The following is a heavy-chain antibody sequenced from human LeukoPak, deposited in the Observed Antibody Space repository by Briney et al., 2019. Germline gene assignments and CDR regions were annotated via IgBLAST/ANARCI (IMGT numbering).Heavy chain of an antibody. Sequence: SQTLSLTCTVSGGSISSGNYYWSWIRQHPGKGLEWIGYIYYSGRTYQNPSLKTRITMSIDTSKNQFSLRLSSVTAADTAVYYCAARYFDWFLAVDYWGQGTLVTVSS. CDR2: IYYSGRT. D-gene: IGHD3-9*01. J-gene: IGHJ4*02. CDR1: GGSISSGNYY. V-gene: IGHV4-31*03. CDR3: AARYFDWFLAVDY.